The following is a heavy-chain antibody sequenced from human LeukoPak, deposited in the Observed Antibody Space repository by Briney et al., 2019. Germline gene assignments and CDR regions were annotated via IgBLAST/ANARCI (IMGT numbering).Heavy chain of an antibody. J-gene: IGHJ4*01. D-gene: IGHD6-19*01. Sequence: PSETLSLTCTVSGGSISSYYGGWIRQPAGKGLESIGLMDSSGSTYYNPSLKRRVTMSVDTSKNQFSMKLSSVTAADTALYSCAKPEPLAVAGTYTIFDYWGPGTLVTVSS. CDR2: MDSSGST. CDR3: AKPEPLAVAGTYTIFDY. V-gene: IGHV4-4*07. CDR1: GGSISSYY.